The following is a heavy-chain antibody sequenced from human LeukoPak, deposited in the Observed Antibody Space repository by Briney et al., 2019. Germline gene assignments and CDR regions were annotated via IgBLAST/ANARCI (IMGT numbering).Heavy chain of an antibody. Sequence: ASVKVSCKASGYTFTSYGISWVRQAPGQGLEWMGWISAYNGNTNYAQKLQGRVTMTTDTSTSTAYMELRSLRSDDTAVYYCARAGSALGHYGGFLRRWGQGTLVTVSS. CDR2: ISAYNGNT. V-gene: IGHV1-18*01. CDR1: GYTFTSYG. D-gene: IGHD4-23*01. CDR3: ARAGSALGHYGGFLRR. J-gene: IGHJ1*01.